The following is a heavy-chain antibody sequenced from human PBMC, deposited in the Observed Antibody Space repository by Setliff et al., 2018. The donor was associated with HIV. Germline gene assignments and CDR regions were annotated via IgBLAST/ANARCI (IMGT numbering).Heavy chain of an antibody. Sequence: ASVKVSCKTSGYTFIDYYIHWVRLAPGQGLEWMGWIYPDTGGTNYAQKFQGRVTMTRDTSISTAYMGLSSLRSDDTAVYYCARSTTADWGQGTMVTVSS. D-gene: IGHD4-17*01. CDR3: ARSTTAD. J-gene: IGHJ4*02. CDR1: GYTFIDYY. V-gene: IGHV1-2*02. CDR2: IYPDTGGT.